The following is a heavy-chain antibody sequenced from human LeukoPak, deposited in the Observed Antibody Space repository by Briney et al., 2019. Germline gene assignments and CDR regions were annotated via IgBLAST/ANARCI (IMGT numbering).Heavy chain of an antibody. V-gene: IGHV5-51*01. Sequence: GESLEISCKGSGYRFGDCWIGWVRQMPGKGLEWMGVIYPDDSDTRYSPSFQGQVTISADKSISTAYLQWSSLKASDTAMYYCGRLTGLRTFDPWGQGTLVTVSS. J-gene: IGHJ5*02. D-gene: IGHD3-9*01. CDR2: IYPDDSDT. CDR1: GYRFGDCW. CDR3: GRLTGLRTFDP.